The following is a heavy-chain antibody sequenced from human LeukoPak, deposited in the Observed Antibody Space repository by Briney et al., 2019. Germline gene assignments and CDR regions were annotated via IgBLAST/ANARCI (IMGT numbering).Heavy chain of an antibody. J-gene: IGHJ4*02. CDR3: AKPAVAGTGGYYFDY. V-gene: IGHV3-30*18. CDR2: ISYDGSNK. Sequence: AGGSLRLSCAASGFTFSSYGMHWVRQAPGKGLEWVAVISYDGSNKYYADSVKGRFTISRDNSKNTLYLQMNSLRAEDTAVYYCAKPAVAGTGGYYFDYWGQGTLVTVSS. D-gene: IGHD6-19*01. CDR1: GFTFSSYG.